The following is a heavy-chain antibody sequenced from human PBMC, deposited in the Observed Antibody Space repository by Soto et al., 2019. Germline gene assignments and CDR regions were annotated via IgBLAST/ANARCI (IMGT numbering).Heavy chain of an antibody. D-gene: IGHD3-10*01. CDR1: GYSFTSHG. Sequence: QVQLVQSGAEVKKPGASVKVFCKASGYSFTSHGISWVRQAPGQGLEWMGWISANSGDTNYAQKLQGRVTVTTDTSTSTAYLELRSLRSEDTAVYYCARMVRGSNIDYYHYIDVWGKGTTVTVSS. V-gene: IGHV1-18*01. CDR2: ISANSGDT. CDR3: ARMVRGSNIDYYHYIDV. J-gene: IGHJ6*03.